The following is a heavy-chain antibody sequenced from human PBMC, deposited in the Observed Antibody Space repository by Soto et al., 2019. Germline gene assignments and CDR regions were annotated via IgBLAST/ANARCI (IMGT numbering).Heavy chain of an antibody. J-gene: IGHJ5*02. D-gene: IGHD3-16*01. V-gene: IGHV4-4*07. CDR2: MQHTGNT. Sequence: KPSETLSLTCAVSGASIRSYHWSWIRQPAGKGLEWIGRMQHTGNTNYNPSLKSRVTMSVDTSKNQISLKMTSVTAADTAVYFCAKDVSSRRWFDPWGQGILVTVS. CDR3: AKDVSSRRWFDP. CDR1: GASIRSYH.